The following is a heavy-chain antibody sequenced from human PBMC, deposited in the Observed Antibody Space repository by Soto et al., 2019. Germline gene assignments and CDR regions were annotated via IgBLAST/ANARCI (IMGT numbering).Heavy chain of an antibody. CDR1: GGNVWRGRYS. V-gene: IGHV4-61*01. CDR3: AGYNWNYYFDP. J-gene: IGHJ5*02. CDR2: IYHSGST. Sequence: TYALRGGNVWRGRYSSAHHRQPPGKGLEWIGHIYHSGSTIYNPSLKSRVTISIDTSKSQFSLNLNSMTAVDTAVYYCAGYNWNYYFDPWGHGTLVTVSS. D-gene: IGHD1-7*01.